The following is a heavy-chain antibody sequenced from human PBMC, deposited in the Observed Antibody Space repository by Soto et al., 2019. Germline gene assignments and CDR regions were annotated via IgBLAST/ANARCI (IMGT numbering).Heavy chain of an antibody. CDR1: GFTFSSYS. V-gene: IGHV3-48*02. D-gene: IGHD3-10*01. CDR2: ISSSSTI. J-gene: IGHJ6*02. Sequence: GGSLRLSCAASGFTFSSYSMNWVRQAPGKGLEWVSYISSSSTIYYADSVKGRFTISRDNAKNSLYLQMNSLRDEDTAVYYCARSSSHGSGSGGMDVWGQGTTVTVSS. CDR3: ARSSSHGSGSGGMDV.